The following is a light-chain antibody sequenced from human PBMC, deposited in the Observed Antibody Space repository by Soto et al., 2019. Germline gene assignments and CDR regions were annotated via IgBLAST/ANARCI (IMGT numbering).Light chain of an antibody. CDR2: EVN. Sequence: QSALTQPPSASGSPGQSVTISCAGTSSDVGGYNSVSWYQQHPGKAPELMIYEVNKRPSGVPDRFSGSKSGNTASLTVSGLQAEDEADYYCSSYADSNNLVFGGGTKLTVL. J-gene: IGLJ3*02. V-gene: IGLV2-8*01. CDR1: SSDVGGYNS. CDR3: SSYADSNNLV.